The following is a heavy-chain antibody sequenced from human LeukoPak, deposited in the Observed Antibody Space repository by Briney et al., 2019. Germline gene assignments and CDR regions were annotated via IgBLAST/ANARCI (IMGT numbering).Heavy chain of an antibody. Sequence: ASVKVSCKASGYTFTGYYMHWVRQAPGQGLEWMGWINPNSGGTNYAQKFQGRVTMTRDTSISTAYMELSRLRSDDTAVYYCARDSYYYGSGTITGGYYYYYMDVWGKGTTVTISS. J-gene: IGHJ6*03. V-gene: IGHV1-2*02. CDR1: GYTFTGYY. D-gene: IGHD3-10*01. CDR3: ARDSYYYGSGTITGGYYYYYMDV. CDR2: INPNSGGT.